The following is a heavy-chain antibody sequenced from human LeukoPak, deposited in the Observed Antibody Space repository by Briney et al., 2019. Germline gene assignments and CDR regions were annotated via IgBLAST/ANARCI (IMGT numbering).Heavy chain of an antibody. Sequence: PGRSLRLSCAASGFTFSSYGVHWVRQAPGKGLEWVAVISYDGSNKYYADSVKGRFTISRDNSKNTLYLQMNSLRAEDTAVYYCAKGGYCSGGSCYPLDYWGQGTLVTVSS. J-gene: IGHJ4*02. V-gene: IGHV3-30*18. CDR1: GFTFSSYG. D-gene: IGHD2-15*01. CDR3: AKGGYCSGGSCYPLDY. CDR2: ISYDGSNK.